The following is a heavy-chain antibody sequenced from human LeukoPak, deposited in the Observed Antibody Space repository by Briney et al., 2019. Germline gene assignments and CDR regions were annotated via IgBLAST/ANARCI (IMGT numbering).Heavy chain of an antibody. D-gene: IGHD5-18*01. V-gene: IGHV1-69*13. CDR1: GGTFSSYA. J-gene: IGHJ4*02. Sequence: ASVKVSCKASGGTFSSYAISWVRQAPGQGLEWMGGIIPIFGTANYAQKFQGRVTITADESTSTAYMELSSLRSGDTAVYYCARGPRRYGPTKTYFDYWGQGTLVTVSS. CDR2: IIPIFGTA. CDR3: ARGPRRYGPTKTYFDY.